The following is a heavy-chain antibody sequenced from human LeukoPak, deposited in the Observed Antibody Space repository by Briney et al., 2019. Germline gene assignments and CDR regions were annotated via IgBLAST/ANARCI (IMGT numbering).Heavy chain of an antibody. V-gene: IGHV4-59*08. CDR3: ASSYDSSGYPDY. CDR2: IYYSGST. Sequence: SETLSLTCTVSGGSISSYYWSWIRQPPGKGLEWIGYIYYSGSTNYNPSLKSRVTISADASKNQFSLKLSSVTAADTAVYYCASSYDSSGYPDYWGQGTLVTVSS. J-gene: IGHJ4*02. D-gene: IGHD3-22*01. CDR1: GGSISSYY.